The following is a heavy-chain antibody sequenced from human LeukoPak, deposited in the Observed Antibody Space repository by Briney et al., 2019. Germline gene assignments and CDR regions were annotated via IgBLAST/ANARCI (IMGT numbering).Heavy chain of an antibody. CDR3: ARGLRPGSWFDY. D-gene: IGHD6-25*01. Sequence: PSETLSLTCTVSGGSISSGGYYWSWIRQHPGKGLEWIGYIYYSGSTYYNPSLKSRVTISVDTSKNQFSLKLSSVTAADTAVYYCARGLRPGSWFDYWGQGTLVTVSS. CDR2: IYYSGST. J-gene: IGHJ4*02. V-gene: IGHV4-31*03. CDR1: GGSISSGGYY.